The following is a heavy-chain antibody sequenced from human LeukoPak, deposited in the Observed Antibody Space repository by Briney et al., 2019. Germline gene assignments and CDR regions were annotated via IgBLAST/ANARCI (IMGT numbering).Heavy chain of an antibody. Sequence: PSETLSLTCTVSGGSISSYYWSWIRQPPGKGLEWIGYIYYSGSTNYNPSLKSRVTISVDTSKNQFSLKLSSVTAADTAVYYCARFFPGYYGGSIDYWGQGTLVTVSS. V-gene: IGHV4-59*01. CDR1: GGSISSYY. D-gene: IGHD4-23*01. CDR3: ARFFPGYYGGSIDY. CDR2: IYYSGST. J-gene: IGHJ4*02.